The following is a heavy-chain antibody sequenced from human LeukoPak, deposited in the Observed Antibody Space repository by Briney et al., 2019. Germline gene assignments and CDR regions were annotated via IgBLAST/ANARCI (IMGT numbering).Heavy chain of an antibody. D-gene: IGHD1-26*01. Sequence: SETLSLTCTVSGGSISSHYWSWIRQPPGEGLEWIGSVYYSGSTDYNPSLKSRVTMSVDTSKNQLSLKLNSVTAADTAVYFCARERMGARTFDYWGQGTLVTVSS. CDR3: ARERMGARTFDY. V-gene: IGHV4-59*11. CDR2: VYYSGST. J-gene: IGHJ4*02. CDR1: GGSISSHY.